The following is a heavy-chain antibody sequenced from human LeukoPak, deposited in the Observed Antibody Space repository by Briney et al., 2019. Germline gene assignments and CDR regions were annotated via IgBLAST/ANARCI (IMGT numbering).Heavy chain of an antibody. D-gene: IGHD3-3*01. V-gene: IGHV6-1*01. Sequence: SQTLSLTCAISGDSVSSNSAAWNWIRQSPSRGLEWLGRTYFRSKWYNDYAVSVKSRITINPDTSKNQFSLQLNSVTPEDTAVYYCARDSYPYYDFWSGYMGFDYWGQGTLVTVSS. CDR1: GDSVSSNSAA. CDR2: TYFRSKWYN. J-gene: IGHJ4*02. CDR3: ARDSYPYYDFWSGYMGFDY.